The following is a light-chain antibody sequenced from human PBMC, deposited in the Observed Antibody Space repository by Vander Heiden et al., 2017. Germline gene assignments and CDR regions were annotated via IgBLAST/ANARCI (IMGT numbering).Light chain of an antibody. CDR1: SSDVGGYNY. V-gene: IGLV2-14*03. Sequence: QSALTQPASVSGSPGQSNTISCTGTSSDVGGYNYVSWYQQHPGKAPKLMIYDVSNRPSGVSNRFSGSKSGNTASLTISGLQAEDEADDYCSSYTSSSTWVFGGGTKLTVL. CDR2: DVS. J-gene: IGLJ3*02. CDR3: SSYTSSSTWV.